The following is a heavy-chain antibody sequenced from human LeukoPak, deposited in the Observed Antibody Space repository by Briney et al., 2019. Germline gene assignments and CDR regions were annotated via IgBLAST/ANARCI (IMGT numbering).Heavy chain of an antibody. CDR1: GYTFTSYD. Sequence: ASVKVSCKASGYTFTSYDINWVRQATGQGLEWMGWMNPNSGNTGYAQKFQGRVTMTRNTSISTAYMELSSLRSEDTAVYYCARAVPGPPPASYRFDYWGQGTLVTVSS. V-gene: IGHV1-8*01. J-gene: IGHJ4*02. CDR3: ARAVPGPPPASYRFDY. CDR2: MNPNSGNT. D-gene: IGHD3-16*02.